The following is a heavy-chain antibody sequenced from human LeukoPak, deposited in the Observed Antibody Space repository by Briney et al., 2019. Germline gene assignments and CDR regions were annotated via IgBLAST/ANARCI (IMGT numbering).Heavy chain of an antibody. V-gene: IGHV3-21*01. CDR3: ARGGDDYVWGSYRLKYYFDY. D-gene: IGHD3-16*02. CDR2: ISSSSSYI. CDR1: GFTFSSYS. J-gene: IGHJ4*02. Sequence: GGSLRLSCAASGFTFSSYSMNWVRQAPGKGLEWVSSISSSSSYIYYADSMKGRFTISRDNAKNSLYLQMNSLRAEDTAVYYCARGGDDYVWGSYRLKYYFDYWGQGTLVTVSS.